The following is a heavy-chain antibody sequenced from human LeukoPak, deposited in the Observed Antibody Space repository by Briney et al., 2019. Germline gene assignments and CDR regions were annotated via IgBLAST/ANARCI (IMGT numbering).Heavy chain of an antibody. D-gene: IGHD1-14*01. V-gene: IGHV3-21*01. CDR3: ARGTLNIPGEHGAFDY. J-gene: IGHJ4*02. Sequence: GGSLRLSCAASGFTFSDHSMDWVRQAPGKGLEWVSSISTSSSYIHYADSVKGRFTISRDNAKNSLYLQMNSLRAEDTAVYYCARGTLNIPGEHGAFDYWGQGTLVTVSS. CDR1: GFTFSDHS. CDR2: ISTSSSYI.